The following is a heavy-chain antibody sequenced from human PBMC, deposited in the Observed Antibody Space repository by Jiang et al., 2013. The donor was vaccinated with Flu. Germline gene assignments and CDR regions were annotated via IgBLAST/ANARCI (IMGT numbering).Heavy chain of an antibody. J-gene: IGHJ4*02. D-gene: IGHD3-9*01. CDR2: MNPNSGNT. CDR1: GYTFTSYD. Sequence: SGAEVKKPGASVKVSCKASGYTFTSYDINWVRQATGQGLEWMGWMNPNSGNTGYAQKFQGRVTMTRNTSVSTAYMELSSLRSEDTAVYYCARGRDTLTYYDILTGYYSDRGRRGGFDYWGQGTLVTVSS. CDR3: ARGRDTLTYYDILTGYYSDRGRRGGFDY. V-gene: IGHV1-8*02.